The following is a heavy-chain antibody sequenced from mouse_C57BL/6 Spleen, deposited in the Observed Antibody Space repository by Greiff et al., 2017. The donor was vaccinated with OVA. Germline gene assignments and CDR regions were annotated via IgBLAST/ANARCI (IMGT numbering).Heavy chain of an antibody. J-gene: IGHJ4*01. CDR2: IYPGDGDT. V-gene: IGHV1-80*01. CDR3: ARPGGGYAMDY. D-gene: IGHD4-1*01. Sequence: QVQLKESGAELVKPGASVKISCKASGYAFSSYWMNWVKQRPGKGLEWIGQIYPGDGDTNYNGKFKGKATLTADKSSSTAYMQLSSLTSEDSAVXFCARPGGGYAMDYWGQGTSVTVSS. CDR1: GYAFSSYW.